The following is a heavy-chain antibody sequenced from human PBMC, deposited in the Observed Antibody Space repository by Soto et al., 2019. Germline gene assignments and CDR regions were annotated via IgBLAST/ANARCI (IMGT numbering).Heavy chain of an antibody. CDR3: TRDYDFDS. CDR1: GFIFSNAL. Sequence: GGSLRLSCTDSGFIFSNALMSWVRQAPGKGLEWVGRIKSKADRGTTDYAAPVKGRFIISRNDSKDTLYLQMNGLKTEDTAVYYCTRDYDFDSWGQGTLVTVS. V-gene: IGHV3-15*01. D-gene: IGHD3-16*01. J-gene: IGHJ4*02. CDR2: IKSKADRGTT.